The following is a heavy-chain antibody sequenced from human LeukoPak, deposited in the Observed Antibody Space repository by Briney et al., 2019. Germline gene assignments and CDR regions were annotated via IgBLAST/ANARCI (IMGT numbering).Heavy chain of an antibody. CDR1: GLTFSDFY. J-gene: IGHJ4*02. D-gene: IGHD3-10*01. CDR2: ISPSGAPI. V-gene: IGHV3-11*01. Sequence: GGSLRLSCVVSGLTFSDFYMSWVRQAPGKGLEWLSYISPSGAPIYNVDSVKGRFTISRDNAKDSLYLQMNSLRAEDTAVYYCARGHGGLEYWGQGTLVTVSS. CDR3: ARGHGGLEY.